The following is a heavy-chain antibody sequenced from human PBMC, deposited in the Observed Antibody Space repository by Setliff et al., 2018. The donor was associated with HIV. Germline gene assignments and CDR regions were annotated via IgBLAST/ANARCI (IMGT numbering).Heavy chain of an antibody. CDR2: IYYSGST. V-gene: IGHV4-59*01. CDR3: ARVSAGKDYYDSSGYYYRFDY. J-gene: IGHJ4*02. Sequence: SETLSLTCTVSGDSISIYYWSWIRQPPGKGLEWIGYIYYSGSTNYNPSLKSRVTISVDTSTNQFSLKLNSVTAADTAVYYCARVSAGKDYYDSSGYYYRFDYWGQGTLVTVSS. D-gene: IGHD3-22*01. CDR1: GDSISIYY.